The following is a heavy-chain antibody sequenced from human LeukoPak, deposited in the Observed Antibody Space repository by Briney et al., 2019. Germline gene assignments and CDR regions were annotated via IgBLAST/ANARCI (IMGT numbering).Heavy chain of an antibody. CDR3: AKVHRQQFVRDAFYY. Sequence: PGGSLRLSCAASGFTFSSCAMNWVRQAPGKGLEWVSTISGSGGSTYYADSVQGRFTISRDNSKNTLYLQMNSLRAEDTAVYYCAKVHRQQFVRDAFYYWGQGTLVTVSS. D-gene: IGHD6-13*01. CDR1: GFTFSSCA. V-gene: IGHV3-23*01. J-gene: IGHJ4*02. CDR2: ISGSGGST.